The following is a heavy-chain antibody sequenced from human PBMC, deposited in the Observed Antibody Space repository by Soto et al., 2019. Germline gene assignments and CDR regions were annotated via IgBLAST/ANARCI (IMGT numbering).Heavy chain of an antibody. CDR3: ARDPGRYTYGSFYYYGMDV. V-gene: IGHV1-18*01. CDR1: GYTLSRYA. D-gene: IGHD5-18*01. J-gene: IGHJ6*02. CDR2: ISAFTGNR. Sequence: ASVKVSCKASGYTLSRYAISWVRQAPGQGLEWMGWISAFTGNRNYAQKLQDRVTMTTDTSTRTAYMELRSLRSDDTAVYYCARDPGRYTYGSFYYYGMDVWGQGTTVIVSS.